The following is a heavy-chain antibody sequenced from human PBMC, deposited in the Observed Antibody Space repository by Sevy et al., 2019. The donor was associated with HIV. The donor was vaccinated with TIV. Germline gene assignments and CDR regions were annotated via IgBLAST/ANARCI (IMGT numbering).Heavy chain of an antibody. CDR1: GFTFSNYW. CDR2: IKQDGSGK. V-gene: IGHV3-7*01. Sequence: GGSQRLSCAASGFTFSNYWMNWVRQAPGKGLEWVANIKQDGSGKYYVDSVKGRFTISRDNTKKSLFLQMNSLRVEDTAVYYCATDMFSSSSAEALDIWGQGTMVTVSS. D-gene: IGHD6-6*01. CDR3: ATDMFSSSSAEALDI. J-gene: IGHJ3*02.